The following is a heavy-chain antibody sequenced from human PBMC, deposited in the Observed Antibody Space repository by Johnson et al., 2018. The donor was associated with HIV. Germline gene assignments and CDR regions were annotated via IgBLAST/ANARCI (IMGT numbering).Heavy chain of an antibody. J-gene: IGHJ3*02. CDR2: IWYAGSNK. Sequence: QVQLVESGGGVVQPGRSLRLSCAASGFTFSSYGMHWVRQAPGKGLEWVAVIWYAGSNKYYADSVKGRFTISRDNSKNTLYLQMNSLRAEDTAVYYCASETGESGAFDIWGQGTMVTVSS. CDR1: GFTFSSYG. V-gene: IGHV3-30*19. CDR3: ASETGESGAFDI. D-gene: IGHD7-27*01.